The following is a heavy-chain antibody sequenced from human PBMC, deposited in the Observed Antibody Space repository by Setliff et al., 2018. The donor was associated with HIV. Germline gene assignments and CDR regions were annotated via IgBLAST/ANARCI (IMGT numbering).Heavy chain of an antibody. CDR3: AREDGSYDGGRGAFEI. Sequence: SVKVSCKASGDTFSNYAISWVRQAPGQGLEWMGGIIPIFGTANYAQKFEGRVTITADKSTSTAYMEVNSLRSEDTAVYYCAREDGSYDGGRGAFEIWGQGTMVTVSS. CDR2: IIPIFGTA. V-gene: IGHV1-69*06. D-gene: IGHD1-26*01. J-gene: IGHJ3*02. CDR1: GDTFSNYA.